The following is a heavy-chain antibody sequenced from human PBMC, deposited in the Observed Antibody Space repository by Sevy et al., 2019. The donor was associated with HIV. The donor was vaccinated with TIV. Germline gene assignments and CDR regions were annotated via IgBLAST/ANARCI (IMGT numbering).Heavy chain of an antibody. V-gene: IGHV3-73*01. CDR1: GFTFSGSV. CDR3: TRHWEMADYGDYKIYFDY. J-gene: IGHJ4*02. CDR2: IRSKANSYAT. Sequence: GGSLRLSCAASGFTFSGSVMHWVRQASGKGLEWVGRIRSKANSYATAYAASVKGRFTISRVDSKNTAYLQMNSLKTEDTAVYYCTRHWEMADYGDYKIYFDYWGQGTLVTVSS. D-gene: IGHD4-17*01.